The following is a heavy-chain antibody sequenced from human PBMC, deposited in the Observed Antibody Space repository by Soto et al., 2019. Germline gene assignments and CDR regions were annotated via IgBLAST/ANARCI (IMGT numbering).Heavy chain of an antibody. CDR3: AKVSPNMDIVVVVGGDYYYYMDV. CDR2: ISGSGGST. J-gene: IGHJ6*03. Sequence: PGGSLRLSCAASGFTFSSYAMSWVRQAPGKGLEWVSAISGSGGSTYYADSVKGRFTISRDNSKNTLYLQMNSLRAEDTAVYYCAKVSPNMDIVVVVGGDYYYYMDVWGKGTTVTVSS. V-gene: IGHV3-23*01. CDR1: GFTFSSYA. D-gene: IGHD2-15*01.